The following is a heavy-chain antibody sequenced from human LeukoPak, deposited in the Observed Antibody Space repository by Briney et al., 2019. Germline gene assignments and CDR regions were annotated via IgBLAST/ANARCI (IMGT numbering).Heavy chain of an antibody. CDR3: ARHPGSSSWELDY. J-gene: IGHJ4*02. D-gene: IGHD6-13*01. Sequence: SETLSLTCAVYGGSFSGYYWSWIRQPPGKGLEWIGYIYTSGSTNYNPSLKSRVTISVDTSKNQFSLKLSSVTAADTAVYYCARHPGSSSWELDYWGQGTLVTVSS. CDR2: IYTSGST. CDR1: GGSFSGYY. V-gene: IGHV4-4*09.